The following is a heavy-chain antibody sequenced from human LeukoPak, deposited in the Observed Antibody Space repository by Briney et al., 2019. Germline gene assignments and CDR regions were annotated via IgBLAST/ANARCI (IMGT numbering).Heavy chain of an antibody. CDR2: IIPIFGTA. Sequence: SVKVSRKASGGTFSSYAISWVRQAPGQGLEWMRGIIPIFGTANYAQKFQGRVTITADESTSTAYMELSSLRSEDTAVYYCARDPPFNPAPLGMDVWGQGTTVTVSS. J-gene: IGHJ6*02. CDR3: ARDPPFNPAPLGMDV. V-gene: IGHV1-69*13. CDR1: GGTFSSYA.